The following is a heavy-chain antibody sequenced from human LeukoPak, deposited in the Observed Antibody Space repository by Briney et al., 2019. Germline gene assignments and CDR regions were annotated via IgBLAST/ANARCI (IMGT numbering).Heavy chain of an antibody. Sequence: GGSLRLSCAASGFTFDDYAMHWVRQAPGKGLEWVSGISWNSGSIGYADSVKGRFTISRDNSKNTLYLQMNSLRAEDTAVYYCARDGTYYYDSSGYYSFDYWGQGTLVTVSS. J-gene: IGHJ4*02. CDR2: ISWNSGSI. D-gene: IGHD3-22*01. CDR3: ARDGTYYYDSSGYYSFDY. V-gene: IGHV3-9*01. CDR1: GFTFDDYA.